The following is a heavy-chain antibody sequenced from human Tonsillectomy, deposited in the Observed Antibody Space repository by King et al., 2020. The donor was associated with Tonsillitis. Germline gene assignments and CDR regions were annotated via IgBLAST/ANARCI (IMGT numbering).Heavy chain of an antibody. D-gene: IGHD2-2*01. V-gene: IGHV3-30-3*01. CDR2: ISYDGSNK. J-gene: IGHJ6*03. CDR3: ARDYCSSTSCSRDYYYYYYMDV. Sequence: VQLVESGGGVVQPGRSLRLSCAASGFTFSSYAMHWVRQAPGKGLEWVAVISYDGSNKYYADSVKGRFTISRDNSKNTLYLQMNSLRAEDTAVYYCARDYCSSTSCSRDYYYYYYMDVWGKGTTVTVSS. CDR1: GFTFSSYA.